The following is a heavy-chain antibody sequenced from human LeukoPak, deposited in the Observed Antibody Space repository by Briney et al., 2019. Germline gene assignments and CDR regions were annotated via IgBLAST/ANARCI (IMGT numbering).Heavy chain of an antibody. CDR3: ARGPGYCSGGSCYLLDY. V-gene: IGHV4-34*01. Sequence: PSETLSLTCAVYGGSFSGYYWSWIRQPPGKGLEWIGEINHSGSTNYNPSLKSRVTISVDTSKNQFSLKLSSVTAADTAVYYCARGPGYCSGGSCYLLDYWGQGTLVTVSS. CDR2: INHSGST. CDR1: GGSFSGYY. D-gene: IGHD2-15*01. J-gene: IGHJ4*02.